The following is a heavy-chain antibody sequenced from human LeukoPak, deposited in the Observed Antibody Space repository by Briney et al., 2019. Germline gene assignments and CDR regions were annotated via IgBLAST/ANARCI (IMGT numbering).Heavy chain of an antibody. Sequence: SGGSLRLSCAASGFTFSSYGMHWVRQAPGKGLEWVAIIRYDGSNKYYADSVKGRFTISRDNSKNTLYLQMNSLRAEDTAVYYCAKESPVVTGDYWGQGTLVTVSS. CDR3: AKESPVVTGDY. CDR2: IRYDGSNK. J-gene: IGHJ4*02. CDR1: GFTFSSYG. V-gene: IGHV3-30*02. D-gene: IGHD2-21*02.